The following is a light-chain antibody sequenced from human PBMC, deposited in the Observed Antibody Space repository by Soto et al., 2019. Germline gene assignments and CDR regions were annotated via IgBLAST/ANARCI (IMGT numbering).Light chain of an antibody. CDR1: TSNIGAPYD. CDR2: GDN. V-gene: IGLV1-40*01. Sequence: QSVLTQPPSVSGAPGQRVSISCTGSTSNIGAPYDVHWYQHLPGTAPKLLIYGDNNRPSGVPDRFSGSKSGTSASLAITRLQAEDEADYYCASWDDSLSAVLFGGGTKLTVL. J-gene: IGLJ3*02. CDR3: ASWDDSLSAVL.